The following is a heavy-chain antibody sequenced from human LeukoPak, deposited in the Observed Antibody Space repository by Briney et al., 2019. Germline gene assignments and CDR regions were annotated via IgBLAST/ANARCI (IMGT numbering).Heavy chain of an antibody. CDR3: ARVACSGGSCYVGLGIDY. CDR1: RFTFSHYG. D-gene: IGHD2-15*01. CDR2: IWYDGSKE. V-gene: IGHV3-33*01. Sequence: GGSLRLSCAASRFTFSHYGMHWVRQAPGKGLEWVAIIWYDGSKEYYEDSVKGRFTISRDNSKNTLYLQMNSLRAEDTAVYYCARVACSGGSCYVGLGIDYWGQGTLVTVSS. J-gene: IGHJ4*02.